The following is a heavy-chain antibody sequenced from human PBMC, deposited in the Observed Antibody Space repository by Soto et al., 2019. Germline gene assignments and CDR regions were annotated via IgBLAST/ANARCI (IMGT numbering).Heavy chain of an antibody. V-gene: IGHV3-15*01. CDR1: GFTFSNAW. Sequence: GGSLRLSCAASGFTFSNAWMNWVRQAPGKGLEWVGRIKSKTDGGTRAYAAPVKGRFTISRDDSKNMLYLQMNSLKTEDSAVYYCTRAESPNIAYFFDYWGQGTLVTVSS. J-gene: IGHJ4*02. CDR2: IKSKTDGGTR. CDR3: TRAESPNIAYFFDY.